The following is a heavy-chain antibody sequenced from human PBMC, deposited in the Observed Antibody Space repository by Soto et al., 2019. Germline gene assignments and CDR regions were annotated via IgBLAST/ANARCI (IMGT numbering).Heavy chain of an antibody. CDR1: GFTFSSYS. D-gene: IGHD3-10*01. CDR2: ISSSSSTI. CDR3: ARANYYGSPGDFDY. Sequence: GGSLRLSCAASGFTFSSYSMNWVRQAPGKGLEWVSYISSSSSTIYYADSVKGRFTISRDNAKNSLYLQMNSLRAEDTAVYYCARANYYGSPGDFDYWGQGTLVTVS. V-gene: IGHV3-48*01. J-gene: IGHJ4*02.